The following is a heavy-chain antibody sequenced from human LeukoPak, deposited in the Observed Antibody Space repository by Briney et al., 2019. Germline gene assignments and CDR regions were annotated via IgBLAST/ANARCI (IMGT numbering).Heavy chain of an antibody. D-gene: IGHD1-1*01. CDR3: ARDHNYAFDN. Sequence: GGSLSLSFAASGFPFIDYSMNWVRRAPGKGLEWISYIGIDSGNTKYADSVKGRFTISGDSAKNSLYLQMNSLRVEDTAVYYCARDHNYAFDNWGQGTLVTVSS. CDR1: GFPFIDYS. CDR2: IGIDSGNT. J-gene: IGHJ4*02. V-gene: IGHV3-48*04.